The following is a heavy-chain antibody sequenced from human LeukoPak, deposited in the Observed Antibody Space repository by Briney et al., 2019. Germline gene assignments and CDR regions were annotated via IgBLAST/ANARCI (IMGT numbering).Heavy chain of an antibody. CDR2: IYYSGST. D-gene: IGHD1-26*01. CDR1: GGSISSYY. CDR3: AREGSYYRFDY. V-gene: IGHV4-59*01. J-gene: IGHJ4*02. Sequence: SETLSLTCTVSGGSISSYYWSWIRQPPGKGLEWIGYIYYSGSTNYNPSLKSRVTISADTSKNQFSLKLSSVTAADTAVYYCAREGSYYRFDYWGQGTLVTVSS.